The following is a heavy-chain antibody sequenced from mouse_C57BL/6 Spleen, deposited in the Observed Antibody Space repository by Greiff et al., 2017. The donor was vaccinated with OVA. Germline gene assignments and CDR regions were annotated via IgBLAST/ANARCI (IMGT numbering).Heavy chain of an antibody. Sequence: QVQLKQSGAELVRPGASVTLSCKASGYTFTDYEMHWVKQTPVHGLEWIGAIDPETGGTAYNQKFKGKAILTADKSSSTAYMELRSLTSEDSAVYYCTNSGTWAWFAYWGQGTLVTVSA. D-gene: IGHD4-1*01. V-gene: IGHV1-15*01. J-gene: IGHJ3*01. CDR2: IDPETGGT. CDR3: TNSGTWAWFAY. CDR1: GYTFTDYE.